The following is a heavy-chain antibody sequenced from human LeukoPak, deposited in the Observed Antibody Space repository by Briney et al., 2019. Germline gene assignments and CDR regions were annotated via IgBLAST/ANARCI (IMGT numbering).Heavy chain of an antibody. CDR1: GFTFSNYA. Sequence: GGSLRLSCAASGFTFSNYAMSWVRQAPGKGLEWVSAITGGGSGIYYADSMKSRFTISRDNSKNTLYLQINGLRAEDTAVYYCAKWGDYDVLTGYYVSDYWGQGALVTVSS. CDR2: ITGGGSGI. D-gene: IGHD3-9*01. V-gene: IGHV3-23*01. CDR3: AKWGDYDVLTGYYVSDY. J-gene: IGHJ4*02.